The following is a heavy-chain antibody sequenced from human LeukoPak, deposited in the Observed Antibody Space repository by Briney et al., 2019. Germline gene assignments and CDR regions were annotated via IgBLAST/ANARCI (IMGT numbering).Heavy chain of an antibody. Sequence: PGGSLRLSCAASGFTFSSYWMHWVRQPPGKGLVWVSRINSDGSGTTYADSVKGRFTISRDNAKNTLYLQMNSLRADDTALYYCARDSGGSLGVDNFDSWGQGTLVTVSS. D-gene: IGHD3-10*01. J-gene: IGHJ5*01. CDR1: GFTFSSYW. CDR3: ARDSGGSLGVDNFDS. V-gene: IGHV3-74*01. CDR2: INSDGSGT.